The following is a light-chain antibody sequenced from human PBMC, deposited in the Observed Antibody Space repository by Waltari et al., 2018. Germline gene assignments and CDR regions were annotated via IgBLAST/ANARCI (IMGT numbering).Light chain of an antibody. V-gene: IGLV2-8*01. CDR2: EAT. J-gene: IGLJ1*01. Sequence: QSALTQPPSASGSPGQSVTISCTGSSNGVGDYSHVACHQHRPGSAPKLIIYEATERPSGVPYRFSGSTSGNTASLTVSGLQAEDEGDYYCCSSVGGKTYVFGAGTKVTVL. CDR3: CSSVGGKTYV. CDR1: SNGVGDYSH.